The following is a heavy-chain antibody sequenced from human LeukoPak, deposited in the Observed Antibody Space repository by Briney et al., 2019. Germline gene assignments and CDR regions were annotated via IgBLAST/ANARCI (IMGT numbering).Heavy chain of an antibody. CDR3: VKDPRDTYGKYWFVS. D-gene: IGHD2-21*01. CDR2: ISGTGGAT. V-gene: IGHV3-23*01. J-gene: IGHJ5*01. CDR1: GFSFGNYA. Sequence: GGSLRLSCVASGFSFGNYAMSWVRQAPGKGLQWVSQISGTGGATWYAGFARDRFTISRDNSKKTLYLQMSGLRVEDTAMYYCVKDPRDTYGKYWFVSWGQGTLLIVSS.